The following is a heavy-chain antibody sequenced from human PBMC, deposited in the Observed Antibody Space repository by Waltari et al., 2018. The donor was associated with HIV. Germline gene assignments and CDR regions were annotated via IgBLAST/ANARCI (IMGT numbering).Heavy chain of an antibody. J-gene: IGHJ4*02. CDR2: ISSCVST. Sequence: EVQLVETGGGLIQPGGSLRLSCAASGFTVSSNYMSWVRQAPGKGLVLVSVISSCVSTFYADSVKGRVTISRDNSKDTLYLQMNSLRAEDTALYYCASSPSSGTRNDYWGQGTLVTVSS. CDR1: GFTVSSNY. V-gene: IGHV3-53*02. D-gene: IGHD3-22*01. CDR3: ASSPSSGTRNDY.